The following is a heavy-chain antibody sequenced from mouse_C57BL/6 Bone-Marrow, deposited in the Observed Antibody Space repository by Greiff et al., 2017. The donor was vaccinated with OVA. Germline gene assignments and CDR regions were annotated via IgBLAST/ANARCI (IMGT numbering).Heavy chain of an antibody. CDR2: ISDGGSYT. CDR3: ARELITTVVADGYFDV. CDR1: GFTFSSYA. Sequence: EVKLMESGGGLVKPGGSLKLSCAASGFTFSSYAMSWVRQTPEKRLEWVATISDGGSYTYYPDNVKGRFTISRDNAKNNLYLQMSHLKSEDTAMYCCARELITTVVADGYFDVWGTGTTVTVSS. D-gene: IGHD1-1*01. J-gene: IGHJ1*03. V-gene: IGHV5-4*01.